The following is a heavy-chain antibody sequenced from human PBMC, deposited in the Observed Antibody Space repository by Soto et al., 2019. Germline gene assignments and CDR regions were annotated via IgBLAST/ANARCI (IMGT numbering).Heavy chain of an antibody. J-gene: IGHJ4*02. CDR3: ARERANFGDLEY. CDR2: IYTSGTT. D-gene: IGHD4-17*01. CDR1: GGSISSYY. Sequence: SETLSLTCTVPGGSISSYYWTWIRQPAGKGLEWIGRIYTSGTTNYNPSLRSRVTMSVDTSKSQFSLRLSSVTAADTALYYCARERANFGDLEYWGQGALVTVSS. V-gene: IGHV4-4*07.